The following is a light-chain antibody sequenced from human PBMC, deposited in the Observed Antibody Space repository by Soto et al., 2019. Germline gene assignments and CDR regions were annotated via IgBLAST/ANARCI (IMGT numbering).Light chain of an antibody. CDR1: HRLVYSDGDTY. J-gene: IGKJ5*01. CDR3: MQNTHWPIT. V-gene: IGKV2-30*01. CDR2: QVS. Sequence: VMMSQSPLSLPVTLGQPASTSCIPSHRLVYSDGDTYLSWFQQRPGQSPRRLLSQVSNRDSGVPDRFSGSGSGTDFTLKISSVEADDVAVYYCMQNTHWPITFGQGTRLEI.